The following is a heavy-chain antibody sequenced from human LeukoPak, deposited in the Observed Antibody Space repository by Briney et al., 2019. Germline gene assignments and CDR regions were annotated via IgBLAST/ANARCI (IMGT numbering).Heavy chain of an antibody. CDR1: GFTVSNNY. V-gene: IGHV3-66*01. CDR2: IYSAGST. Sequence: PGGSLRLSCAVSGFTVSNNYMSWVRQAPGKGLEWVSVIYSAGSTFYADSVKGRFTISRDNSKNTLYLQMNSLRAEDTAVYYCAKDIRERPDYWGQGTLVTVSS. D-gene: IGHD1-1*01. CDR3: AKDIRERPDY. J-gene: IGHJ4*02.